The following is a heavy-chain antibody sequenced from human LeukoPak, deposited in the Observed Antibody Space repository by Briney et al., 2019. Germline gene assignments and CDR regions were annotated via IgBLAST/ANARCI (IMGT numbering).Heavy chain of an antibody. D-gene: IGHD3-22*01. V-gene: IGHV4-30-4*01. CDR1: GGSISSGDYY. CDR3: ARDYYDSSGRYHGFDP. CDR2: IYYSGST. J-gene: IGHJ5*02. Sequence: SETLSLTCTVSGGSISSGDYYWSWIRQPPGKGLEWIGYIYYSGSTYYNPSLKSRVTISVDTSKNQFSLKLSSVTAADTAVYYCARDYYDSSGRYHGFDPWGQGTLVTVSS.